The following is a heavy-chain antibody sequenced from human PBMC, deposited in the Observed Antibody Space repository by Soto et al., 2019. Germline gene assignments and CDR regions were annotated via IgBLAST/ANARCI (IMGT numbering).Heavy chain of an antibody. Sequence: SETLSLTCTVPGGSISSYYWSWIRQPPGKGLEWIGYIYYSGSTNYNPSLKSRVTISVDTSKNQFSLKLSSVTAADTAVYYCARHIRGGAVAVNWFDPWGQGTLVTVSS. CDR2: IYYSGST. V-gene: IGHV4-59*08. CDR3: ARHIRGGAVAVNWFDP. D-gene: IGHD6-19*01. CDR1: GGSISSYY. J-gene: IGHJ5*02.